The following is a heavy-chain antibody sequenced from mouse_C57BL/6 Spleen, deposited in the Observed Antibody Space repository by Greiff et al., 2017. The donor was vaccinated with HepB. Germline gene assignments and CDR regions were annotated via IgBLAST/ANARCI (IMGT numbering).Heavy chain of an antibody. CDR2: IDPANGNT. CDR1: GFNIKNTY. V-gene: IGHV14-3*01. J-gene: IGHJ1*03. Sequence: EVKVVESVAELVRPGASVKLSCTASGFNIKNTYMHWVKQRPEQGLEWIGRIDPANGNTKYAPKFQGKATITADTSSNTAYLQLSSLTSEDTAIYYCARGITTVVAHWYFDVWGTGTTVTVSS. CDR3: ARGITTVVAHWYFDV. D-gene: IGHD1-1*01.